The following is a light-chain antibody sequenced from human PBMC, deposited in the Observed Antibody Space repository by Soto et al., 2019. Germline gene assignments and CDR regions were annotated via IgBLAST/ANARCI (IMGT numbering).Light chain of an antibody. CDR3: QQSYGSPPFT. V-gene: IGKV1-39*01. J-gene: IGKJ3*01. CDR2: EAS. Sequence: DIQLTQSPSPLSESFGDRVYITCRPSKDVSGYLNWYQAKPGKAPKLLVYEASTLESGVPSRFSGSGSGTDFTLTISSLQPEDSATYYCQQSYGSPPFTFGPGTRVDI. CDR1: KDVSGY.